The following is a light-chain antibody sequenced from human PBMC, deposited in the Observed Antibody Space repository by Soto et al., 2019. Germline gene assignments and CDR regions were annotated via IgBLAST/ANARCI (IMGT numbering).Light chain of an antibody. CDR1: SSDVGAYNY. Sequence: SALTQPRSVSGSPGQSVTISCTGTSSDVGAYNYVSWYQQHPGKVPKLMIYDVRRRPSGVPDRFSGSKSGNTASLTISGLQADDEADYYCCSYAGSYTLVFGGGTKVTVL. V-gene: IGLV2-11*01. CDR3: CSYAGSYTLV. J-gene: IGLJ3*02. CDR2: DVR.